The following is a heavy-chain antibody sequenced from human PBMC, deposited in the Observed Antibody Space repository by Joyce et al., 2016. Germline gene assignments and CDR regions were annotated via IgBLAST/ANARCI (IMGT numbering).Heavy chain of an antibody. Sequence: EVQLVESGGGLVQPGGSLRLSCAASGFSFRGYGIHWVRQAPGKGLVWVSRINTDGSSTRFADSVKGRFTISRDNAKNTLYLQMNSLRAEDTAVYYCVRGISARPGGPNWFDPWGQGTLVTVSS. CDR3: VRGISARPGGPNWFDP. D-gene: IGHD6-6*01. CDR1: GFSFRGYG. CDR2: INTDGSST. V-gene: IGHV3-74*01. J-gene: IGHJ5*02.